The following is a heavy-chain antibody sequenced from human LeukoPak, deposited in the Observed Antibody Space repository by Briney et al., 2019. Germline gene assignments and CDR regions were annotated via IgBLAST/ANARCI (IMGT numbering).Heavy chain of an antibody. CDR2: ISAYNGNT. D-gene: IGHD2-15*01. CDR1: GYTFTSYG. J-gene: IGHJ4*02. Sequence: SVKVSCKASGYTFTSYGISWVRQAPGQGLEWMGWISAYNGNTNYAQKLQGRVTMTTDTCTSTAYTELRSLRSDYTAGDYRAGDSFRFCSGCSCYQGGDYWGQGNLVTVSS. CDR3: AGDSFRFCSGCSCYQGGDY. V-gene: IGHV1-18*01.